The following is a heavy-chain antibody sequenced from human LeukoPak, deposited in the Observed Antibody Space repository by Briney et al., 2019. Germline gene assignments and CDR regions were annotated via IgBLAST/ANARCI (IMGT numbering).Heavy chain of an antibody. D-gene: IGHD6-19*01. Sequence: GGSLRLSCAASGFTFDDYAMHWVRQAPGKGLEWVSGISWNSDTIGYADSVKGRFTISRDNAKNSLYLQMNSLRAEDTAVYYCARDPGPAWLGWGQGTLVTVSS. CDR2: ISWNSDTI. CDR1: GFTFDDYA. J-gene: IGHJ4*02. CDR3: ARDPGPAWLG. V-gene: IGHV3-9*01.